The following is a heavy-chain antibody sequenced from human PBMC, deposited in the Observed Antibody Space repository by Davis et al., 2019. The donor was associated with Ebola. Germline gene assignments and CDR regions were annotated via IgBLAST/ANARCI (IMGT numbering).Heavy chain of an antibody. V-gene: IGHV4-59*11. D-gene: IGHD6-19*01. Sequence: PSETLSLTCTVSGGSISSHYWSWIRQPPGKGLEWIGYIYYSGSTNYNPSLKSRVTISVDTSKNQFSLKLSSVTAADTAVYYCARARSGWYRCFDYWGQGTLVTVSS. CDR3: ARARSGWYRCFDY. J-gene: IGHJ4*02. CDR2: IYYSGST. CDR1: GGSISSHY.